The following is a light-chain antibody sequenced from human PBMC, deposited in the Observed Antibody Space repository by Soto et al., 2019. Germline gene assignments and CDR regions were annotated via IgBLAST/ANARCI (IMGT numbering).Light chain of an antibody. Sequence: DIQMTQSPSTLSASVGDRVTITCRASQSIGRXLAWYQQKPGKAPKFLIYDASSLEPGVPSRFSGSGSGSEFTLTISSLQPDDFATYYCQQYDSSSPTFGQGTKVEVK. V-gene: IGKV1-5*01. CDR2: DAS. J-gene: IGKJ1*01. CDR1: QSIGRX. CDR3: QQYDSSSPT.